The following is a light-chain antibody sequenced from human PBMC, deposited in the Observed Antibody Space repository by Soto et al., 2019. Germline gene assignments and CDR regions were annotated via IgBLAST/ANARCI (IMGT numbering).Light chain of an antibody. V-gene: IGKV3-20*01. J-gene: IGKJ1*01. CDR2: GAS. CDR1: QTVTNNY. Sequence: TVLTQSPGTLSLSPGDRATLFCRASQTVTNNYLAWYQQQPGQAPRLLIYGASSRATGIPDRFSGSGSGTYFTLTISRLEPEDFAVYYCQRYGSSTTFGQGTKVEVK. CDR3: QRYGSSTT.